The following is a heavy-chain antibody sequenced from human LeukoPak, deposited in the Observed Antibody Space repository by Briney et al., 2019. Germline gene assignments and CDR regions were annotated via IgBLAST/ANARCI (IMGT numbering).Heavy chain of an antibody. CDR2: ISAYNGNT. D-gene: IGHD3-10*01. CDR1: GYTFTSYG. CDR3: AREVTMVRGVRPRYWFDP. Sequence: GASVKVSRKASGYTFTSYGISWVRQAPGQGLEWMGWISAYNGNTNYAQKLQGRVTMTTDTSTSTAYMELRSLRSDDTAVYYCAREVTMVRGVRPRYWFDPWGQGTLVTVSS. V-gene: IGHV1-18*01. J-gene: IGHJ5*02.